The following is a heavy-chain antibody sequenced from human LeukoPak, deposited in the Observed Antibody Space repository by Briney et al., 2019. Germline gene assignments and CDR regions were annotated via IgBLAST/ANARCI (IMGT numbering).Heavy chain of an antibody. CDR3: ARRREGLYAFDI. J-gene: IGHJ3*02. V-gene: IGHV3-11*01. Sequence: GGSLRLSCAASGFTFSDYYMSWIRQAPGKGLEWVSYISSSGNIIYYADSVKGRFTISRDNAKNSLYLQMNSLRAEDTAVYYCARRREGLYAFDIWGQGTMVTVSS. CDR1: GFTFSDYY. CDR2: ISSSGNII.